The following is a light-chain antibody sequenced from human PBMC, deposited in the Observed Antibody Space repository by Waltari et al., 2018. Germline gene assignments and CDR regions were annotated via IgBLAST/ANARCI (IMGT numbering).Light chain of an antibody. CDR3: CSYAGSYTLV. CDR2: DVS. J-gene: IGLJ2*01. Sequence: QSALTQPRSVSGSPGQSVTIPCTGTSSDAGGSNYVSWYQQHPGKAPKLMIFDVSKRPSGVPDRFSGSKSGNTASLTISGLQAEDEADYYCCSYAGSYTLVFGGGTKLTVL. V-gene: IGLV2-11*01. CDR1: SSDAGGSNY.